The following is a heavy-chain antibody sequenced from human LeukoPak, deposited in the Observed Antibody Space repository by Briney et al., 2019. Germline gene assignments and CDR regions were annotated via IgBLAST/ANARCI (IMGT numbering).Heavy chain of an antibody. J-gene: IGHJ4*02. CDR2: ISSSGSTI. CDR1: GFTFSSYE. Sequence: GGSLRLSCAASGFTFSSYEMNWVRQAPGKGLEWVSYISSSGSTIYYADSVKGRFTISRDNAKNSLYLQMNSLRAEDTAVYYCARTAGDGYSYGPFPDYWGQGTLVTVSS. D-gene: IGHD5-18*01. V-gene: IGHV3-48*03. CDR3: ARTAGDGYSYGPFPDY.